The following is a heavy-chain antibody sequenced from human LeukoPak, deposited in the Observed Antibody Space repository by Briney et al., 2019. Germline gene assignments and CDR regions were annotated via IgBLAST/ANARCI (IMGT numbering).Heavy chain of an antibody. Sequence: GGSLRLSCTASGFSFSGHWMHWARQLPGKGLVWVSRISPTGSTTSYADSVKGRFTVSRDNAKNTLYLQVNNLRAEDTAVYYCARGPNSNWSGLDFWGQGTLLTVFS. CDR3: ARGPNSNWSGLDF. D-gene: IGHD6-6*01. CDR2: ISPTGSTT. CDR1: GFSFSGHW. J-gene: IGHJ4*02. V-gene: IGHV3-74*01.